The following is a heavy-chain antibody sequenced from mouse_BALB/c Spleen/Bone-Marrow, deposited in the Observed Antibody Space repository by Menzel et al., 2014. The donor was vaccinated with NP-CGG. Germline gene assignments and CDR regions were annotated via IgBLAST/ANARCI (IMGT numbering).Heavy chain of an antibody. CDR3: ARYRLGTYLDY. CDR1: GFNIKDTY. CDR2: VDPANGNT. V-gene: IGHV14-3*02. Sequence: VQLQQSGAELVKPGASVKLSCTASGFNIKDTYMHWVKQRPEQGLEWIGRVDPANGNTKYDPKFQGKATITADTSSNTAYLQLSILTSEDTAVYYCARYRLGTYLDYWGQGTTLTGSS. J-gene: IGHJ2*01. D-gene: IGHD2-14*01.